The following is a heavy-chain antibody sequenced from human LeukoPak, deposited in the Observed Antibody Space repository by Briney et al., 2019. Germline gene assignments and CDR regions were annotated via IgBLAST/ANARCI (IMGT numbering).Heavy chain of an antibody. CDR2: INHSGST. CDR1: GGSFSGYY. Sequence: KPSETLSLTCAVYGGSFSGYYWSWIRQPPGKGLEWIGEINHSGSTNYNPFLKSRVTISVDTSKNQLSLKLSSVTAADTAVYYCARGFWSGSPFDYWGQGTLVTVSS. D-gene: IGHD3-3*01. V-gene: IGHV4-34*01. J-gene: IGHJ4*02. CDR3: ARGFWSGSPFDY.